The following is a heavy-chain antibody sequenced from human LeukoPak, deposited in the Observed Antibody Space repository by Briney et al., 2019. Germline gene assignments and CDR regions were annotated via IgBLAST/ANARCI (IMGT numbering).Heavy chain of an antibody. D-gene: IGHD6-19*01. CDR3: AKVKQQWLVLDAFHI. V-gene: IGHV3-23*01. Sequence: GSLRLSCAASGITFISYGMGWGRQAPGKGVEWGSNISGGTDTTYYADSVKGRFTISRDNSKNTLYLQMNSLRAEDTAIYYCAKVKQQWLVLDAFHIWGQGTMVTVSS. CDR2: ISGGTDTT. J-gene: IGHJ3*02. CDR1: GITFISYG.